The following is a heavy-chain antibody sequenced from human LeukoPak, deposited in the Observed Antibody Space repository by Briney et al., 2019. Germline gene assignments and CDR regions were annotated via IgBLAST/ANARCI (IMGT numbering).Heavy chain of an antibody. CDR2: INPSGGST. D-gene: IGHD2-21*02. CDR1: GYIFIDYY. CDR3: ARDYYDIVVVTAPLGIDY. J-gene: IGHJ4*02. V-gene: IGHV1-46*01. Sequence: ASVKVSCKTSGYIFIDYYMHWVRQTPGQGLEWMGIINPSGGSTSYAQKFQGRVTMTRDTSTSTVYMELSSLRSEDTAVYYCARDYYDIVVVTAPLGIDYWGQGTLVTVSS.